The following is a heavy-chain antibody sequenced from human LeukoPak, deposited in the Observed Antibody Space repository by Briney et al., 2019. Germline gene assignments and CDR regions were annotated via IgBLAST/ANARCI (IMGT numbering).Heavy chain of an antibody. V-gene: IGHV1-2*02. D-gene: IGHD3-3*01. Sequence: ASVKVSCEASGYTFTGYYIHWVRQAPGQGLEWMGWINPNTGDTKYAQIFQGRVTMTRDTSITTAYMDLSRLRSDDTAVYFCARDIYMLDDFWSGYFFDSWGQGTLVTVSS. CDR3: ARDIYMLDDFWSGYFFDS. J-gene: IGHJ4*02. CDR1: GYTFTGYY. CDR2: INPNTGDT.